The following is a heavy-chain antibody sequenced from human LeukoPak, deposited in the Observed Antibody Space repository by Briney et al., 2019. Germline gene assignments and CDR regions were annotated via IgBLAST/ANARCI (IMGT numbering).Heavy chain of an antibody. CDR2: ISDDERSK. CDR1: AFSFISYG. J-gene: IGHJ4*02. CDR3: AKRPSDYGDYVSYFDY. Sequence: PGGSLRLSCAASAFSFISYGMHWVRQAPGKGLEWVGVISDDERSKDYADSVKGRFTISRDNSKDTLYLQMNSLRDEDTAVYYCAKRPSDYGDYVSYFDYWGQGTLVTVSS. D-gene: IGHD4-17*01. V-gene: IGHV3-30*18.